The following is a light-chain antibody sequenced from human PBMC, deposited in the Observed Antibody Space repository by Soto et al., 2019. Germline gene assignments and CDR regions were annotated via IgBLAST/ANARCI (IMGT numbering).Light chain of an antibody. CDR2: GAS. CDR1: QSVNSN. CDR3: QQYDNWPPWT. Sequence: EIVMTQSPATLSVSPGERATLSCRASQSVNSNMAWYQQKPGQVPRLLIYGASTRATGIAARFSGSGSGTEFTLTITNLQPEDFAVYHCQQYDNWPPWTFGQGTKVEIK. J-gene: IGKJ1*01. V-gene: IGKV3-15*01.